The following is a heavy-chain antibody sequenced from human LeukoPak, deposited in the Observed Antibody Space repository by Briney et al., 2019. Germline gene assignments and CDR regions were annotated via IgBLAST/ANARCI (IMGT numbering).Heavy chain of an antibody. CDR1: GFTFSSYS. V-gene: IGHV3-21*01. D-gene: IGHD6-19*01. J-gene: IGHJ4*02. CDR2: ISSSSSYI. CDR3: ARSVAVADPAFDY. Sequence: GGSLRLSCAASGFTFSSYSMNWVRQDPGKGLEWVSSISSSSSYIYYADSVKGRFTISRDNAKNSLYLQMNSLRAEDTAVYYCARSVAVADPAFDYWGQGTLVTVSS.